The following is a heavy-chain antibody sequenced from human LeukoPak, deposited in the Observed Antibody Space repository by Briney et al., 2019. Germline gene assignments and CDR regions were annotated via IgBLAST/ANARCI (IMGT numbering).Heavy chain of an antibody. D-gene: IGHD3-16*02. CDR1: GFTFDDYA. CDR3: AKDWGLRLGELSSTLFDY. CDR2: ISWNSGSI. V-gene: IGHV3-9*03. J-gene: IGHJ4*02. Sequence: GGSLRLSCAASGFTFDDYAMHWVRQAPGKGLEWVSGISWNSGSIGYADSVKGRFTISRDNAKNSLYLQMNSLRAEDMASYYCAKDWGLRLGELSSTLFDYWGQGTLVTVSS.